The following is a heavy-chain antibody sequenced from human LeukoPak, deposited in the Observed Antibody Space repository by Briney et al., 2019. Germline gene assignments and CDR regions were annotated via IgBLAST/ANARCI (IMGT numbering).Heavy chain of an antibody. CDR2: IRSTANGYAT. V-gene: IGHV3-73*01. Sequence: GTLRLSCAASGFTFSGSALHWVRQASGKGLEWVGRIRSTANGYATAYAASVKGRFTISRDDSKNTAYLQMDSLKTEDTAVYYCTGNYYGSGSYADFDYWGQGTLVTVSS. CDR1: GFTFSGSA. D-gene: IGHD3-10*01. CDR3: TGNYYGSGSYADFDY. J-gene: IGHJ4*02.